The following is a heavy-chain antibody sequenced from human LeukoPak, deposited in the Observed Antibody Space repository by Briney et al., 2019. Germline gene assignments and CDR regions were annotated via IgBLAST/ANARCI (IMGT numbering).Heavy chain of an antibody. D-gene: IGHD6-13*01. V-gene: IGHV3-66*01. Sequence: PGGSLRLSCAASGFTVSSNYMSWVRQAPGKGLEWVSVIYSGGSTYYADSAKGRFTISRDNSKNTLYLQMNSLRAEDTAVYYCARDYWAAAGLFDYWGQGTLVTVSS. CDR2: IYSGGST. J-gene: IGHJ4*02. CDR1: GFTVSSNY. CDR3: ARDYWAAAGLFDY.